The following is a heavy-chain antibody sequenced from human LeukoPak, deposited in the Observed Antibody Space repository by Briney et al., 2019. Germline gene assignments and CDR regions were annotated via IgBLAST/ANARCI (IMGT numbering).Heavy chain of an antibody. D-gene: IGHD2-15*01. CDR3: ASGILYCSGGSCYGYFDY. J-gene: IGHJ4*02. CDR2: IDPNSGGT. V-gene: IGHV1-2*02. CDR1: GYTFTGYY. Sequence: ASVKVSCKASGYTFTGYYIHWVRQAPGQGLEWMGWIDPNSGGTNYAQKFQGRVTMTRDTSISTAYMELSRLTSDDTAVYYCASGILYCSGGSCYGYFDYWGQGTLVTVSS.